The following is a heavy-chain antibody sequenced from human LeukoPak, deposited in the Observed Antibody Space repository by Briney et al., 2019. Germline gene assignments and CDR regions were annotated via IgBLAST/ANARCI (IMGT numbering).Heavy chain of an antibody. J-gene: IGHJ2*01. CDR2: IYNGVNT. V-gene: IGHV4-61*01. Sequence: KSSETLSLTCTVSGAPVSSASYWTWIRQPPGKGVEWIAHIYNGVNTNYNPSLKSRVTISVDTSKNQFSLKLSSVTAADTAVYYWARVPKYFDLWGRGTLVTVSS. CDR3: ARVPKYFDL. CDR1: GAPVSSASY.